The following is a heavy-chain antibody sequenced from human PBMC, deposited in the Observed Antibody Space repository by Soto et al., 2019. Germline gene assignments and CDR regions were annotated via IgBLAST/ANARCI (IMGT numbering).Heavy chain of an antibody. V-gene: IGHV3-49*03. CDR1: GFILGDYP. D-gene: IGHD1-26*01. Sequence: GGSLRLSCTTSGFILGDYPITWFRQVPGQGLEWVGFIRSKAYGETAEIAAAVRGRFTMSRDESNSIAYLQMNSLKTADTGVSQSSRQPKGNHNGVRVYYVGPGNLFTDS. CDR3: SRQPKGNHNGVRVYYVGPGNLFTDS. J-gene: IGHJ5*01. CDR2: IRSKAYGETA.